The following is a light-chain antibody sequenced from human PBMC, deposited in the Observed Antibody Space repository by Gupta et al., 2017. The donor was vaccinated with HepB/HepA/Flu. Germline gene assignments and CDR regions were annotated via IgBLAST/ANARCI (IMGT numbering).Light chain of an antibody. CDR3: QQYNDWPLT. Sequence: VMTQSPATLSVSPGERATLSCRASQSVSSNLAWYQQKPGQAPRLLIYGASTRATGIPARFSGSGSGTEFTLTISSLQSEDFAVYYCQQYNDWPLTFGPGTKVEIK. CDR2: GAS. V-gene: IGKV3-15*01. CDR1: QSVSSN. J-gene: IGKJ3*01.